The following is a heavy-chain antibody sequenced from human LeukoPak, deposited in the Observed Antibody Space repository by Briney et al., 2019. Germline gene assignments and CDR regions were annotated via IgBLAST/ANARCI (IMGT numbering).Heavy chain of an antibody. Sequence: SETLSLTCAVYGGSFSGNYWSWIRQPPGKGLEWIGEINDRGSTNYNPSLKSRVTISLDTSKNQFSLNLRSVTAADTAVYFCARSGQDCTSTSCSAYYYYGMDVWGQGTTVTVSS. V-gene: IGHV4-34*01. D-gene: IGHD2-2*01. J-gene: IGHJ6*02. CDR1: GGSFSGNY. CDR3: ARSGQDCTSTSCSAYYYYGMDV. CDR2: INDRGST.